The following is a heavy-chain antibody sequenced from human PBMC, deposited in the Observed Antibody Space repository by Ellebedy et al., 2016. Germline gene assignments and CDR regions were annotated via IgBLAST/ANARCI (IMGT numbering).Heavy chain of an antibody. Sequence: ASVKVSCXASGYTFTSYYMHWVRQAPGQGLEWMGWISGYTGNTNYAQKFQGRVTMTTDTSTSTAYMELRSLRSDDAAVYFCARPIVGATGGGDYYYDGMDVWGQGTTVTVSS. V-gene: IGHV1-18*04. CDR1: GYTFTSYY. J-gene: IGHJ6*02. CDR2: ISGYTGNT. D-gene: IGHD1-26*01. CDR3: ARPIVGATGGGDYYYDGMDV.